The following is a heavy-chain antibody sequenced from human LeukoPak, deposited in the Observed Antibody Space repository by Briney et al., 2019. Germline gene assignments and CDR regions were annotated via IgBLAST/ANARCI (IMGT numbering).Heavy chain of an antibody. V-gene: IGHV1-2*02. Sequence: ASVKVSCKASGYTFTGYYMHWVRQAPGQGLEWMGWINPNSGGTNYAQKFQGRVTMTRDTSISTAYMELSRLRSDDTAVYYCAACITMIVVESSDAFDIWGQGTMVTVSS. CDR2: INPNSGGT. D-gene: IGHD3-22*01. CDR3: AACITMIVVESSDAFDI. J-gene: IGHJ3*02. CDR1: GYTFTGYY.